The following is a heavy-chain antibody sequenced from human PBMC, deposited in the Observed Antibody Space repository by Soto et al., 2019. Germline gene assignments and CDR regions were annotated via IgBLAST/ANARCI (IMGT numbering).Heavy chain of an antibody. CDR2: ISSSSSYI. D-gene: IGHD3-3*01. J-gene: IGHJ4*02. Sequence: GGSLRLSCAASGFTFSSYSMNWVRQAPGKGLEWVSSISSSSSYIYYADSVKGRFTISRDNAKNSLYLQMNSLRAEDTAVYYCASALKDDFWSGYYTGPFDYWGQGTLVTVSS. CDR3: ASALKDDFWSGYYTGPFDY. V-gene: IGHV3-21*01. CDR1: GFTFSSYS.